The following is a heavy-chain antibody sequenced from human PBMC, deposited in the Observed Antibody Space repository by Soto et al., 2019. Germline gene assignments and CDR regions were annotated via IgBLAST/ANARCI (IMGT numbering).Heavy chain of an antibody. CDR2: ISSSSSYT. V-gene: IGHV3-11*06. CDR3: ARVLDYYDSSGSLVVENYAFDI. Sequence: GGSLRLSCAASGFTFSDYYMSWIRQAPGKGLEWVSYISSSSSYTNYADSVKGRFTISRDNAKNSLYLQMNSLRAEDTAVYYCARVLDYYDSSGSLVVENYAFDIWGQGTMVTVSS. J-gene: IGHJ3*02. CDR1: GFTFSDYY. D-gene: IGHD3-22*01.